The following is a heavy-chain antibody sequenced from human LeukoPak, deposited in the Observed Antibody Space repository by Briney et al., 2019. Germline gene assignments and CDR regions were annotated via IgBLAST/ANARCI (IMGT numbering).Heavy chain of an antibody. CDR3: AKVQLERRELLPNFDS. D-gene: IGHD1-1*01. V-gene: IGHV3-74*01. CDR1: GFTFSNFW. J-gene: IGHJ4*02. Sequence: QPGGSLRLSCAASGFTFSNFWMHWVRQAPGKGLVWVSRINSDGSDTSYADSVKGRLTISRDNAKNTLYLQMNSLRVDDASVYYCAKVQLERRELLPNFDSWGQGTLVTVSS. CDR2: INSDGSDT.